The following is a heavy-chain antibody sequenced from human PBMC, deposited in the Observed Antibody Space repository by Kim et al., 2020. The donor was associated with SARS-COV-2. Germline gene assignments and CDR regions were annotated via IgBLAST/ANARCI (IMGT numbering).Heavy chain of an antibody. CDR2: INHSGKT. CDR3: ARRANTGDQLLLHGWFDP. CDR1: GGSFSDYY. J-gene: IGHJ5*02. Sequence: SETLSLTCAVYGGSFSDYYWSWIRQPPGKGLEYIGEINHSGKTNYSPSLESRVTISVDTSKNQFSLKLRSVTAADTAVYYCARRANTGDQLLLHGWFDPWGQGTLVIVSP. D-gene: IGHD1-26*01. V-gene: IGHV4-34*01.